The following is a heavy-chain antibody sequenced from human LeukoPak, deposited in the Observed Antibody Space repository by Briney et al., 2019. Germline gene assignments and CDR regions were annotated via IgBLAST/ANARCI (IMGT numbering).Heavy chain of an antibody. V-gene: IGHV4-59*01. CDR2: MFHSGST. Sequence: SSETLSLTCAVSGGSIGSYYWSWIRQPPGKGLEWIGYMFHSGSTNYNPSLKSRVTTAIDTSKNQFSLRLSSVTPADTAVYYCASLATAGIGENFQHWGQGTQVTVSS. D-gene: IGHD6-13*01. CDR1: GGSIGSYY. J-gene: IGHJ1*01. CDR3: ASLATAGIGENFQH.